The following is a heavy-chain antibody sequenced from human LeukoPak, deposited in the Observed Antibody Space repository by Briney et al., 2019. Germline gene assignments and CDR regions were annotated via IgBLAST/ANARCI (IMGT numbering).Heavy chain of an antibody. CDR2: ITESGGTE. CDR1: AFTFSEYS. V-gene: IGHV3-11*01. CDR3: ARPPEGYSYGFYFGH. D-gene: IGHD5-18*01. J-gene: IGHJ4*02. Sequence: GGSLRLSCVGSAFTFSEYSMSWVRQAPGRELEWISSITESGGTEYYADSVKGRFSISRDNAKSALYLQMNSLRAEDTAVYYCARPPEGYSYGFYFGHWGQGAPVIVSS.